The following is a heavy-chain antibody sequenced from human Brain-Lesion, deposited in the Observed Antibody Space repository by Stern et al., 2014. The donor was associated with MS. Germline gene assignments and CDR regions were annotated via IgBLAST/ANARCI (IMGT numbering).Heavy chain of an antibody. CDR3: ARHDSVPRPSQLYSARDRGPGYFDY. V-gene: IGHV4-39*01. CDR2: NSYSGFT. J-gene: IGHJ4*02. Sequence: VQLVESGPGLVKPSETLSLTCTVSGGSISSSTYYWAWIRPPPGKGLEWIGNNSYSGFTYYNPSLKSRVTISVDMSKNQFSLKLSSVTAADTAIYYCARHDSVPRPSQLYSARDRGPGYFDYWGQGTLVTVSS. D-gene: IGHD1-26*01. CDR1: GGSISSSTYY.